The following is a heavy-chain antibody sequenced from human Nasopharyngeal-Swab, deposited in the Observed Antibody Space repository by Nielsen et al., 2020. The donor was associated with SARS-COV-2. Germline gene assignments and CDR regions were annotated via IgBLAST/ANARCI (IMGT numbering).Heavy chain of an antibody. V-gene: IGHV1-8*01. CDR1: VYTFPSYD. J-gene: IGHJ6*02. CDR3: ARGTTVRYFDWVFADYGMDV. Sequence: ASVTVSCQASVYTFPSYDFNWVRQATGQGLEWMGWMNPNSGNTGDVQKFQGRVTMTRNTPISTAYMELSSLRSEDTAVYYCARGTTVRYFDWVFADYGMDVWGQGTTVTVSS. CDR2: MNPNSGNT. D-gene: IGHD3-9*01.